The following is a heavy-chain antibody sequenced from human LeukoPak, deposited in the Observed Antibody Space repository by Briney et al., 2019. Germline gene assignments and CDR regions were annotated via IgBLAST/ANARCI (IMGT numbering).Heavy chain of an antibody. Sequence: GASVKVSCKASGYTFSGYYMHWVRQAPGQGLEWMGWIYPNSGDTKYAQKFQGRVTVTRDTSISTAFMEVSRLTSDDTAVYYCARSGSDAFDIWSQGTMVTVSS. CDR3: ARSGSDAFDI. J-gene: IGHJ3*02. D-gene: IGHD1-26*01. CDR2: IYPNSGDT. V-gene: IGHV1-2*02. CDR1: GYTFSGYY.